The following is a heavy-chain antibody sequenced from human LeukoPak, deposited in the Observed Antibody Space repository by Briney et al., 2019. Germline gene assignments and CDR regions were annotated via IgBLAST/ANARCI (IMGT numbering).Heavy chain of an antibody. CDR1: GFTFSGSA. J-gene: IGHJ3*02. CDR2: IRSKANSYAT. Sequence: GGSLRLSCAASGFTFSGSAMHWVRQASGKGLEWVGRIRSKANSYATAYAASVKGRFTISRDDSKNTAYLQMNSLKTEDTAVYYCTRHKEAGVTGTPRAFDIWGQGTMVTVSS. V-gene: IGHV3-73*01. CDR3: TRHKEAGVTGTPRAFDI. D-gene: IGHD1-20*01.